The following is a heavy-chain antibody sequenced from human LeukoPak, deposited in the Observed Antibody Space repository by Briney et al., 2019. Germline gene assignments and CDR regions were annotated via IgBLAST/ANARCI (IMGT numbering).Heavy chain of an antibody. V-gene: IGHV3-23*01. J-gene: IGHJ6*02. CDR3: ARGGGLDV. Sequence: PGGSLRLSCAASGFTFTSYSMNWVRQAPGKGLEWVSTISGGGGSTYYADSVKGRFTISRDNSKNTLYLQVNSLRAGDTAVYFCARGGGLDVWGQGATVTVSS. CDR2: ISGGGGST. D-gene: IGHD3-16*01. CDR1: GFTFTSYS.